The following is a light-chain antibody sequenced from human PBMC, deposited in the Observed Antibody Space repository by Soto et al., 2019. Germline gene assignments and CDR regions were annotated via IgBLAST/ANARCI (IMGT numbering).Light chain of an antibody. Sequence: QPVLTQSPSASASLGASVKLTCTLSSGHSSYAIAWHQQQPEKGPRYLMKLNSDGSHSKGDGIPDRFSGSSSGAERYLTISSLQSEDEADYYCQTWGTGFAGVVFGGGTQLTVL. CDR3: QTWGTGFAGVV. J-gene: IGLJ2*01. V-gene: IGLV4-69*01. CDR2: LNSDGSH. CDR1: SGHSSYA.